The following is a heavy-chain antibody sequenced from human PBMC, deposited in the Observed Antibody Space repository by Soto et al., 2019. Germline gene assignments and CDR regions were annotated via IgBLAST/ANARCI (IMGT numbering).Heavy chain of an antibody. Sequence: EVKLMESGGALVQPGGSLRLCCAASGFTFGHSAITWVRQAPGKGLEWVSTISGRGDETFYSDSVKGRFTVSRDNSRNTASLQLNSLRVEDTAVYFCSRAGHLSAFGPWVQGTLVTVTS. V-gene: IGHV3-23*01. CDR1: GFTFGHSA. CDR3: SRAGHLSAFGP. J-gene: IGHJ5*02. CDR2: ISGRGDET.